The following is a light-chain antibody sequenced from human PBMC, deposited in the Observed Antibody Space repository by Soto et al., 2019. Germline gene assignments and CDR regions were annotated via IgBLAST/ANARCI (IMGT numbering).Light chain of an antibody. CDR2: GAS. CDR3: QLLTSYPLT. V-gene: IGKV1-9*01. J-gene: IGKJ4*01. CDR1: QDMNTY. Sequence: DFQLTQSTSILSASVRDRVTITCRASQDMNTYIAWYQHTPGKAPKLLIYGASTLQSGVPARFSGSESGAVFTLRISSLQPEDFATYYCQLLTSYPLTFGGGTKVDIK.